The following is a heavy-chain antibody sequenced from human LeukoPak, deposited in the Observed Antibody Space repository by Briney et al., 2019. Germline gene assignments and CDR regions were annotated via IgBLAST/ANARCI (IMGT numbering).Heavy chain of an antibody. V-gene: IGHV3-23*01. CDR1: GFTFSSYS. CDR3: AKVSDYSYYYYMDV. CDR2: ISGSGGST. Sequence: GGSLRLSCAASGFTFSSYSMNWVRQAPGKGLEWVSGISGSGGSTYYAHSVKGRFTVSRDNFKNTLYLQVNSLRAEDTAVYYCAKVSDYSYYYYMDVWGKGTTVTVSS. J-gene: IGHJ6*03.